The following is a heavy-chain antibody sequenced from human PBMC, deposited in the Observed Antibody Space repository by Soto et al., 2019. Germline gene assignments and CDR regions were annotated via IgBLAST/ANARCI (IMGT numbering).Heavy chain of an antibody. D-gene: IGHD6-13*01. Sequence: SETLSLTCTVSGGSISSSSYYWGWIRQPPGKGLEWIGSIYYSGSTYYNPSLKSRVTISVDTSKNQFSLKLSSVTAADTAVYYCARLSWAAAGGLDYWGQGTLVTVSS. CDR1: GGSISSSSYY. V-gene: IGHV4-39*01. CDR2: IYYSGST. J-gene: IGHJ4*02. CDR3: ARLSWAAAGGLDY.